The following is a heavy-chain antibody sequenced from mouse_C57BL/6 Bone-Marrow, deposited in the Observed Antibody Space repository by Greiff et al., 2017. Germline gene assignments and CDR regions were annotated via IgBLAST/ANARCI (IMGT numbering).Heavy chain of an antibody. CDR1: GYTFTSYW. CDR2: IHPNSGST. CDR3: AREGYYYSSSYLYYYAMHY. Sequence: QVQLKQPGAELVKPGASVKLSCKASGYTFTSYWMPWVKKKPGHGLEWIGMIHPNSGSTNYNEKFKNKATLTVDKSSSTAYMQLSSLTSEDSAVYYCAREGYYYSSSYLYYYAMHYWGQGTSVPSSS. V-gene: IGHV1-64*01. D-gene: IGHD1-1*01. J-gene: IGHJ4*01.